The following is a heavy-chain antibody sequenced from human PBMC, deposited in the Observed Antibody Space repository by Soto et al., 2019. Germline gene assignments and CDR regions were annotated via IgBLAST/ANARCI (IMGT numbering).Heavy chain of an antibody. CDR1: GFTFSSYG. J-gene: IGHJ6*02. CDR2: ISYDGSNK. D-gene: IGHD3-3*01. CDR3: ATLDFWSGYPGGSYYYYSMDV. V-gene: IGHV3-30*03. Sequence: GVSLRLSCAASGFTFSSYGMHWVRQAPGKGLEWVAVISYDGSNKYYADSVKGRFTISRDNSKNTLYLQMNSLRAEDTAVYYCATLDFWSGYPGGSYYYYSMDVWGQGTTVTVSS.